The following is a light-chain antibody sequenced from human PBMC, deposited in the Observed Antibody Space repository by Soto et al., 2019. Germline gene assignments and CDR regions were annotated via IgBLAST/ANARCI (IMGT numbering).Light chain of an antibody. CDR2: EVS. Sequence: QSALTQPASVSGSPGQSITISCTGTSSDVGGYNYVSLYQQHPGKAPKLMIYEVSSRPSGVSNRFSGSKSGNTASLTISGLQAEDEDDYYCSSYTSSSTLVFGTGTKLTVL. CDR3: SSYTSSSTLV. V-gene: IGLV2-14*01. J-gene: IGLJ1*01. CDR1: SSDVGGYNY.